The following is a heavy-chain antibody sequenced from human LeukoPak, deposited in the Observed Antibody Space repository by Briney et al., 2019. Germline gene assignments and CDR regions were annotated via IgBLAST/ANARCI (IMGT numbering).Heavy chain of an antibody. Sequence: SETLSLTCTVSGGSIRSSYYYWGWIRQHPGKGLEWIGHIYYSGSTYYNLFLKSRLTISVDTSKNQFSLKLSSVTAADTAVYYCAREVTGSATHFDFWGQGTLVTVSS. J-gene: IGHJ4*02. CDR3: AREVTGSATHFDF. CDR1: GGSIRSSYYY. D-gene: IGHD1-1*01. CDR2: IYYSGST. V-gene: IGHV4-31*03.